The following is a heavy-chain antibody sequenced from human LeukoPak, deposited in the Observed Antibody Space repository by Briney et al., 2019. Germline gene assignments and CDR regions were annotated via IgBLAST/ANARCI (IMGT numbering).Heavy chain of an antibody. V-gene: IGHV3-30*18. J-gene: IGHJ4*02. D-gene: IGHD3-9*01. CDR3: AKDNFPHNDILTGYSLFDY. Sequence: PGGSLRLSCAASGFTFSSYGMHWVRQAPGKGLEWVAVISYDGSNKYYADSVKGRFTISRDNSKNTLYLQMNSLRAEDTAVYYCAKDNFPHNDILTGYSLFDYWGQGTLVTVSS. CDR1: GFTFSSYG. CDR2: ISYDGSNK.